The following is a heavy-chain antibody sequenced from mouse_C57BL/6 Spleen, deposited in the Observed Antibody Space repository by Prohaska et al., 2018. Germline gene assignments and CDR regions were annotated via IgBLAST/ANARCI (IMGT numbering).Heavy chain of an antibody. D-gene: IGHD1-1*01. V-gene: IGHV1-15*01. J-gene: IGHJ4*01. CDR1: GYTFTDYE. CDR2: IDPETGGT. Sequence: QVQLQQSGAELVRPGASVTLSCKASGYTFTDYEMHWVKQTPVHGLEWIGAIDPETGGTAYNQKFNGKAILTADKSSSTAYMELRSLTSEDSAVYYCTRSAVAMDYWGQGTSVTVSS. CDR3: TRSAVAMDY.